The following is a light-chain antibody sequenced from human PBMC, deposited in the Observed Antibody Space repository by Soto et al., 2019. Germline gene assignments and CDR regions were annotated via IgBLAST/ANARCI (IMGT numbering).Light chain of an antibody. J-gene: IGKJ1*01. CDR3: LQHYNFSWT. V-gene: IGKV1-6*01. Sequence: AIQMTQSPSYLSASVGDRSTITCRASQDIRNDLAWYQQKPGKAPNLLIFAAVDLHSGVPARFRGGGSGTHFTLTISSLQPEDFATYYCLQHYNFSWTFGQGTKVDIK. CDR2: AAV. CDR1: QDIRND.